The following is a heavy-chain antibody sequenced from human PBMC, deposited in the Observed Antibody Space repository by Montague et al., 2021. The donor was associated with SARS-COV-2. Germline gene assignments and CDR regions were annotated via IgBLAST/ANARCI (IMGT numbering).Heavy chain of an antibody. Sequence: SETLFLTCAVYGVSFNDYYCSWIRQTPGKGLEWIGEINHSGSTNYNPSLRSRITISVDTSKNQFSLKLSAVTAAYTAVYYCARGAPTISMILVVMTGAGWCFDLWGRGTLVSVSS. V-gene: IGHV4-34*01. CDR2: INHSGST. CDR3: ARGAPTISMILVVMTGAGWCFDL. J-gene: IGHJ2*01. CDR1: GVSFNDYY. D-gene: IGHD3-22*01.